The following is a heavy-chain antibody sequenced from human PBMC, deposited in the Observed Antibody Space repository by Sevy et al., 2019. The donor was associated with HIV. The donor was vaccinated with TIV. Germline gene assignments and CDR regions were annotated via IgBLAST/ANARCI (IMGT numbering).Heavy chain of an antibody. Sequence: SETLSLTCTVSGGSVSSGSYYWSWIWQPPGKGLEWIGYIYYSGSTNYNPSLKSRVTISVDTSKNQFSLKLSSVTAADTAVYYCARVDDSSGYYGRYFDYWGQGTLVTVSS. J-gene: IGHJ4*02. CDR2: IYYSGST. D-gene: IGHD3-22*01. V-gene: IGHV4-61*01. CDR3: ARVDDSSGYYGRYFDY. CDR1: GGSVSSGSYY.